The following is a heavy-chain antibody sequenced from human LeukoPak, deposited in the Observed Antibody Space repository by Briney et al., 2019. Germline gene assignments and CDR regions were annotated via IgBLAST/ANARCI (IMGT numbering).Heavy chain of an antibody. J-gene: IGHJ4*02. CDR3: ARDLWGLVAAGTGSHY. V-gene: IGHV4-59*01. D-gene: IGHD2-15*01. CDR2: IYYSGST. Sequence: SETLSLTWTVSGGSIGSYYWSWIRQPPGKGLEWIGYIYYSGSTNYNPSLKSRVTISVDTSKNQFSLKLSSVTAADTAVYYCARDLWGLVAAGTGSHYWGQGTLVTVSS. CDR1: GGSIGSYY.